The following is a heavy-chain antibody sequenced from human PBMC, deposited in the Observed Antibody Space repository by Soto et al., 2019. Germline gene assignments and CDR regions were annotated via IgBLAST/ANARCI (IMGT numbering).Heavy chain of an antibody. D-gene: IGHD6-25*01. CDR1: GFTFDDNA. J-gene: IGHJ4*02. CDR3: AIDMYFITAAGGGIDD. CDR2: ISWNSGTI. V-gene: IGHV3-9*01. Sequence: ESGGGLVQPGRSLRLSCAASGFTFDDNAMHWVRQSPGKGLEWVSGISWNSGTIAYADSVKGRFTISRDNAKNSLYLQMNSLRAEDTALYYCAIDMYFITAAGGGIDDWGQGTLVTVSS.